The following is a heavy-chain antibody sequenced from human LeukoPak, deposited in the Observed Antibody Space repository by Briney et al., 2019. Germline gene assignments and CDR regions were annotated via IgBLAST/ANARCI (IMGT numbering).Heavy chain of an antibody. CDR3: ARGGGYCGGDCYGIDY. Sequence: GGSLRLSCAASGLTFSNFAMSWVRQAPGKGLEWVSGISGSGGTTYYADSVKGRFTISRDNAKNSLYLQMNSLRAEDTAVYYCARGGGYCGGDCYGIDYWGQGALVTVSS. J-gene: IGHJ4*02. CDR2: ISGSGGTT. V-gene: IGHV3-23*01. D-gene: IGHD2-21*01. CDR1: GLTFSNFA.